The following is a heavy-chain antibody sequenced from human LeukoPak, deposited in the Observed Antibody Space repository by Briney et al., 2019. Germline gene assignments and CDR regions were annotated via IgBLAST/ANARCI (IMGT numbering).Heavy chain of an antibody. V-gene: IGHV1-2*02. CDR2: INPNSGGT. CDR3: ARDVYGSGSSLDY. CDR1: GYTFTGYY. J-gene: IGHJ4*02. Sequence: ASVKVSCTASGYTFTGYYMHWVRQAPGQGLEWMGWINPNSGGTNYAQKFQGRVTMTRDTSISTAYMELSRLRSDDTAVYYCARDVYGSGSSLDYWGQGTLVTVSS. D-gene: IGHD3-10*01.